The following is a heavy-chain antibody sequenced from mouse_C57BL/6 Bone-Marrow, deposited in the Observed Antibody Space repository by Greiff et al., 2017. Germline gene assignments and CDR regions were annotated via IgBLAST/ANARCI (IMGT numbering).Heavy chain of an antibody. J-gene: IGHJ2*01. CDR1: GYTFTSYW. CDR3: ARERGFLYYFDY. CDR2: IDPSDSYT. V-gene: IGHV1-50*01. Sequence: VQLQQPGAELVKPGASVKLSCKASGYTFTSYWMQWVKQRPGQGLEWIGEIDPSDSYTNYNQKFKGKATLTVDTSSRTAYMQLSSLTSEDSAVYYCARERGFLYYFDYWGQGTTLTVSS.